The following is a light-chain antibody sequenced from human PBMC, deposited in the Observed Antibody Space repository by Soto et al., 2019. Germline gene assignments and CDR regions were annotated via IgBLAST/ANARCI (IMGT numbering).Light chain of an antibody. CDR2: RNN. CDR1: SSNIGSNF. V-gene: IGLV1-47*01. J-gene: IGLJ2*01. CDR3: AAWDDSLKSVV. Sequence: QSVLTQPPSASGTPGQRVAISCSGSSSNIGSNFAYWYQQFPGTAPKLLILRNNQRPSGVTDRFSASKSGTSASLAISGLRSEDEADYYCAAWDDSLKSVVFGGGTKLTVL.